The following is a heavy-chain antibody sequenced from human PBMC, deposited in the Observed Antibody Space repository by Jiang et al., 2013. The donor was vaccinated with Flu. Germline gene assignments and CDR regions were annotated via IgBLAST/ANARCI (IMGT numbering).Heavy chain of an antibody. CDR2: INSGNGNT. CDR1: GYTFTSYG. J-gene: IGHJ5*02. Sequence: SGAEVKKPGASVKVSCKASGYTFTSYGMHWVRQAPGQRLEWMGWINSGNGNTIYSQNFQDRVTFTRDSFASTAYMELSSLRSEDTAVYYCAREVATISWFDPWGQGTLVTVSS. CDR3: AREVATISWFDP. D-gene: IGHD5-24*01. V-gene: IGHV1-3*04.